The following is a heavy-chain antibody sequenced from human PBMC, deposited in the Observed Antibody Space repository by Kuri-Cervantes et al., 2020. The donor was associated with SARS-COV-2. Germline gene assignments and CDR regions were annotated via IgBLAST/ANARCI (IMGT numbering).Heavy chain of an antibody. CDR1: GFTFSQYP. V-gene: IGHV3-30*04. CDR2: ISYDGVTE. D-gene: IGHD1-26*01. Sequence: GESLKISCAASGFTFSQYPLHWVRQAPGKGLEWVAVISYDGVTEYYADSVKGRFTISRDNAKNSLYLQMNSLRAEDTAVYYCARGGSYYSLDYWGQGTLVTVSS. J-gene: IGHJ4*02. CDR3: ARGGSYYSLDY.